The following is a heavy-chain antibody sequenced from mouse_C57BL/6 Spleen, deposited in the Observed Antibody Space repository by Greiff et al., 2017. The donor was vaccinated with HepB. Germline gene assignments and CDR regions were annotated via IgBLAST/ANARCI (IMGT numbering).Heavy chain of an antibody. CDR3: ARHLHYAMDY. CDR1: GFTFSDYG. J-gene: IGHJ4*01. V-gene: IGHV5-17*01. CDR2: ISSGSSTI. Sequence: EVQRVESGGGLVKPGGSLKLSCAASGFTFSDYGMHWVRQAPEKGLEWVAYISSGSSTIYYADTVKGRFTISRDNAKNTLFLQMTSLRSEDTAMYYCARHLHYAMDYWGQGTSVTVSS.